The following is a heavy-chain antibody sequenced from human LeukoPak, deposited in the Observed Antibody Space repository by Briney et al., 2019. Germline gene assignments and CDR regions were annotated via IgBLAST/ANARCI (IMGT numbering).Heavy chain of an antibody. D-gene: IGHD3-10*01. V-gene: IGHV3-48*03. Sequence: GGSLRLSCAASGFTFSSYEMNWVRQAPGKGLEWVSYISSSGSTIYYADSVKGRFTISRDNAKNSLYLQMNSLRAEDTAVYYCARDPVLLWFGELPGWGQGTLVTVSS. CDR2: ISSSGSTI. CDR1: GFTFSSYE. CDR3: ARDPVLLWFGELPG. J-gene: IGHJ4*02.